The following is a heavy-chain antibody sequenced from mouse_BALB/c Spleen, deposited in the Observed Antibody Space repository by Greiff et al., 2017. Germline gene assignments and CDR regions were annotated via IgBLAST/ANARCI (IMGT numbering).Heavy chain of an antibody. D-gene: IGHD2-3*01. Sequence: EVKLVESGGGLVQPGGSRKLSCAASGFTFSSFGMHWVRQAPEKGLEWVAYISSGSSTIYYADTVKGRFTISRDNPKNTLFLQMTSLRSEDTAMYYCARGGYYEGYFDVWGAGTTVTVSS. CDR1: GFTFSSFG. CDR3: ARGGYYEGYFDV. J-gene: IGHJ1*01. V-gene: IGHV5-17*02. CDR2: ISSGSSTI.